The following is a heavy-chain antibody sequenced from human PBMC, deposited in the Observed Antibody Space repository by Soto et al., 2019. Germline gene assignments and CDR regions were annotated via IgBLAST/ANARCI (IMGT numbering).Heavy chain of an antibody. CDR3: ARVGYSYGPYYYYGMDV. CDR1: GFTFSSYW. J-gene: IGHJ6*02. V-gene: IGHV3-7*03. D-gene: IGHD5-18*01. CDR2: IKQDGSEK. Sequence: GGSLRLSCAASGFTFSSYWMSWVRQAPGKGLEWVANIKQDGSEKYYVDSVKGRFTISRDNAKNSLYLQMNSLRAEDTAVYYCARVGYSYGPYYYYGMDVCGQGTTGTVSS.